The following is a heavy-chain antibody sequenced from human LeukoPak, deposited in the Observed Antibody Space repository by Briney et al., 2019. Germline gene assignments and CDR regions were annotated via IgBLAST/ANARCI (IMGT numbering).Heavy chain of an antibody. J-gene: IGHJ5*02. CDR1: GGSFSGYY. CDR2: INHSGST. V-gene: IGHV4-34*01. Sequence: SETLSLTCAVYGGSFSGYYWSWIRQPPGKGLEWIGEINHSGSTNYNPSLKSRVTISVDTSKNQFSLKLSSVTAADTAVYYCARRIVGRGVDPWGQGTLVTVSS. D-gene: IGHD3-22*01. CDR3: ARRIVGRGVDP.